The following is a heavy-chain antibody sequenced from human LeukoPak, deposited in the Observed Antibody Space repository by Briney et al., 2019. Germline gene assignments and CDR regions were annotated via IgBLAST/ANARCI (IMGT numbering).Heavy chain of an antibody. J-gene: IGHJ3*02. CDR3: ARGVKTRYSSSCCAFDI. Sequence: ASVKVSCKASGYTFTGYGISWVRQAPGQGLEWMGWISAYNGNTNYAQKLQGRVTMTTDTSTSTAYMELRSLRSDDTAVYYCARGVKTRYSSSCCAFDIWGQGTMVTVSS. V-gene: IGHV1-18*01. D-gene: IGHD6-13*01. CDR1: GYTFTGYG. CDR2: ISAYNGNT.